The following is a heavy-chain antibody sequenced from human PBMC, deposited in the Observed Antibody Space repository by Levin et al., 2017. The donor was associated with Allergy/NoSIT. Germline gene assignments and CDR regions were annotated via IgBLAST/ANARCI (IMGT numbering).Heavy chain of an antibody. CDR2: ISYDGSNK. CDR3: AKADDSSGSTDY. J-gene: IGHJ4*02. D-gene: IGHD3-22*01. V-gene: IGHV3-30*18. Sequence: GESLKISCAASGFTFSSYGMHWVRQAPGKGLEWVAVISYDGSNKYYADSVKGRFTISRDNSKNTLYLQMNSLRAEDTAVYYCAKADDSSGSTDYWGQGTLVTVSS. CDR1: GFTFSSYG.